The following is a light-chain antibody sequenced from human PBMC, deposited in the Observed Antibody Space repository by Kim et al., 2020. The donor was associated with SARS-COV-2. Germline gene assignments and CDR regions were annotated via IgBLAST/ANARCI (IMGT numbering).Light chain of an antibody. J-gene: IGKJ2*02. CDR2: AAS. CDR1: QSISSY. V-gene: IGKV1-39*01. Sequence: GDRVTITCRASQSISSYLNWYQQKPGKAPKLLIYAASSLQSGVPSRFSGSGSGTDFTLTISSLQPEDFATYYCQQSYSTLPWTFGQGTKLEIK. CDR3: QQSYSTLPWT.